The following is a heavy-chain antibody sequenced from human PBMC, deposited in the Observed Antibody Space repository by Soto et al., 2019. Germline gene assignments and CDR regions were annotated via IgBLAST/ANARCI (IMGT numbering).Heavy chain of an antibody. CDR2: LYWDDDN. CDR3: AHGSGWLSDY. Sequence: QITLKESGPTLVKPTQTLTLTCTFSGFSLSTSGVGVGWIRQPPGKALEWLALLYWDDDNRYNPSLRSRLTLTKDTSKNQVVLTMTNMDPVDTATYCCAHGSGWLSDYWGQGTLVTVSS. D-gene: IGHD6-19*01. V-gene: IGHV2-5*02. J-gene: IGHJ4*02. CDR1: GFSLSTSGVG.